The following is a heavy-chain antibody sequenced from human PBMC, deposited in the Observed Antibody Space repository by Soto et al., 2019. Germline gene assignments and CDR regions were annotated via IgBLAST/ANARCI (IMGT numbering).Heavy chain of an antibody. CDR3: ARGGWRHIDY. CDR2: IYYSGST. V-gene: IGHV4-59*08. J-gene: IGHJ4*02. Sequence: QVQLQESGPGLVKPSETLSLTCTVSGGSISVYYWSWIRQPPGKGLEWIGYIYYSGSTNYNPSRKSRVTISVDTSKNQFSLKLSSVTAADTAVYYCARGGWRHIDYWGQGTLVTVSS. D-gene: IGHD3-3*01. CDR1: GGSISVYY.